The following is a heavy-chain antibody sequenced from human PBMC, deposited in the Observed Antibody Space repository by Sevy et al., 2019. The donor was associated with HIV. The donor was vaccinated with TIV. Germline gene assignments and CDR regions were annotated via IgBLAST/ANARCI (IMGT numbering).Heavy chain of an antibody. CDR2: IKQDGSEK. Sequence: GGSLRLSCAASGFTFSSYWMSWVRQAPGKGLEWVANIKQDGSEKYYVDSVKGRFTISRDNAKNSLYLQMNSLRAEDTAVYYCAGDGYLGELSLYPYDSFDIWGQGTMVTVSS. V-gene: IGHV3-7*03. CDR3: AGDGYLGELSLYPYDSFDI. D-gene: IGHD3-16*02. CDR1: GFTFSSYW. J-gene: IGHJ3*02.